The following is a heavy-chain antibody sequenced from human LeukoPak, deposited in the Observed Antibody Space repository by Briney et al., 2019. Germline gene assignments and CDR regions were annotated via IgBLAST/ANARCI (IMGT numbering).Heavy chain of an antibody. Sequence: PSQTLSLTCTVSGGSICSGSYYWSWIRQPAGKGLEWIGRIYTSGSTNYNPSLKSRVTISVDTSKNQFSLKLSSVTAADTAVYYCARLYCSSTSCPNVPAFDYWGQGTLVTVSS. CDR3: ARLYCSSTSCPNVPAFDY. J-gene: IGHJ4*02. V-gene: IGHV4-61*02. CDR1: GGSICSGSYY. CDR2: IYTSGST. D-gene: IGHD2-2*01.